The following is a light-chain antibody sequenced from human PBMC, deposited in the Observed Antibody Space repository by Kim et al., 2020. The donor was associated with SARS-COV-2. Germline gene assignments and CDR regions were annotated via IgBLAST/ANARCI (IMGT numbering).Light chain of an antibody. CDR2: AVS. J-gene: IGLJ1*01. Sequence: QSALTQPASVSGSPGQSITISCTGTSSDVGGYNFVSWYQQHPGKAPKLMIYAVSSRPSGVSNRFSGSKSGNTASLTISGLQAEDEADYYCSSYTSSITYVFGTGTKVTVL. V-gene: IGLV2-14*01. CDR1: SSDVGGYNF. CDR3: SSYTSSITYV.